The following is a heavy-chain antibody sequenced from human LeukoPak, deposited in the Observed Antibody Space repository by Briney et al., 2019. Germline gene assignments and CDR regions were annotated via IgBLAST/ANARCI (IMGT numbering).Heavy chain of an antibody. CDR3: ARDHGYYGYFIL. CDR1: GDSINTYY. D-gene: IGHD3-10*01. V-gene: IGHV4-59*01. Sequence: SETLSLTCTVSGDSINTYYWSWIRQPPGKGLEWIGYIYYSGSTNYNPSLKSRVTISVDTSKNQFSLKLSSVTAADTAVYYCARDHGYYGYFILWGQGTLVTVSS. J-gene: IGHJ4*02. CDR2: IYYSGST.